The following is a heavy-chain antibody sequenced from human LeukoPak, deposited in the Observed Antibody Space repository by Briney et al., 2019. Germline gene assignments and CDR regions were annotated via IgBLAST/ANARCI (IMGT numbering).Heavy chain of an antibody. CDR1: GYTFTSYY. J-gene: IGHJ4*02. D-gene: IGHD6-13*01. CDR3: ASIAAAGTRTDY. CDR2: INPSGGST. V-gene: IGHV1-46*01. Sequence: ASVKVSCKASGYTFTSYYMHWVRQAPGQGLEWMGIINPSGGSTSYAQKFQGRVTMTRDTSTSTVYMELSSLRSEDTAVYYCASIAAAGTRTDYWGQGTLVTVSS.